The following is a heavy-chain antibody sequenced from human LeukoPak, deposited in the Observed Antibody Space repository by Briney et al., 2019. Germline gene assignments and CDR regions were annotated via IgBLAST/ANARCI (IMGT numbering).Heavy chain of an antibody. V-gene: IGHV5-51*01. Sequence: GESLKISCKGSGYSFTNYWSAWVRQMPGKGLEWMGIIYPGDSDTRYSPSFQGQVTISADKSISTAYLQWNSLKASDTAVYYCARRHKRGAYSYGVDYWGQGTLVTVSS. CDR1: GYSFTNYW. D-gene: IGHD5-18*01. CDR3: ARRHKRGAYSYGVDY. J-gene: IGHJ4*02. CDR2: IYPGDSDT.